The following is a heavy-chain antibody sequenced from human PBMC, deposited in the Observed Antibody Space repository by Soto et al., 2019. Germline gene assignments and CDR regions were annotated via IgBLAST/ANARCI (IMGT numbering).Heavy chain of an antibody. V-gene: IGHV3-21*01. CDR1: GFTFSSYS. Sequence: GGSLRLSCAASGFTFSSYSMNWVRQAPGKGLEWVSSISSSSSYIYYADSVKGRFTISRDNAKNSLYLQMNSLRAEDTAVYYCARAPYPNDYPQEGYYYYMDVWGKGTTVTVSS. CDR2: ISSSSSYI. CDR3: ARAPYPNDYPQEGYYYYMDV. J-gene: IGHJ6*03. D-gene: IGHD4-17*01.